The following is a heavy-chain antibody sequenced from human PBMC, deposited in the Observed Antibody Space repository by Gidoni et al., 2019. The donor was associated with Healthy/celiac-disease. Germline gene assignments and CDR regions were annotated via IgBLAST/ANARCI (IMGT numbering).Heavy chain of an antibody. J-gene: IGHJ6*02. CDR3: ARGGFSGIVVYGMDV. V-gene: IGHV4-34*01. CDR1: GGSFSGYY. CDR2: INHIVST. D-gene: IGHD2-15*01. Sequence: LLKPSETLSLTCAVYGGSFSGYYWSWIRQPPGQGLEWIGEINHIVSTNYNPSLKSRVTISVETSKNQFPLTLSSVTAAETAVYYCARGGFSGIVVYGMDVWGQGTTVTVSS.